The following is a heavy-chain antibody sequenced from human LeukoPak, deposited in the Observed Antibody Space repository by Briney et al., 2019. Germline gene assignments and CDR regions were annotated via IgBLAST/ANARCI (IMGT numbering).Heavy chain of an antibody. D-gene: IGHD3-10*01. Sequence: GGSLRLSCAASGFTFSSYWMHWVRQAPGKGLVWVSRINSDGSSTSYADSVKGRFTISRDNAKNTLYLQMNSLRAEDTAVYYCARGDGEYYGSGNLDYWGQGTLVTVSS. CDR1: GFTFSSYW. CDR3: ARGDGEYYGSGNLDY. V-gene: IGHV3-74*01. J-gene: IGHJ4*02. CDR2: INSDGSST.